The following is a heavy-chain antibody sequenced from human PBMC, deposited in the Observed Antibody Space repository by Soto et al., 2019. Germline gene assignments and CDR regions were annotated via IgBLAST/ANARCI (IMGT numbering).Heavy chain of an antibody. CDR3: VIGVGYCSGGSCPPAAFDI. Sequence: TMSLTCTVSGGSISSGGYYWCWIRQHSGKGLEWIGYIYSSGSTYYNSSLKRRVPTCVYTSKNQISLMLSSVPPADTAVSNCVIGVGYCSGGSCPPAAFDIWGRETMVAVSS. D-gene: IGHD2-15*01. CDR1: GGSISSGGYY. J-gene: IGHJ3*02. CDR2: IYSSGST. V-gene: IGHV4-31*03.